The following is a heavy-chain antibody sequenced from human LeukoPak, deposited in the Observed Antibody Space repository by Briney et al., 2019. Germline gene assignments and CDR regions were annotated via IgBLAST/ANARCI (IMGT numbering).Heavy chain of an antibody. Sequence: SETLSLTCTVSGGSISSYYWSWIRQPPGKGLEWIGYIYYSGSTNYNPSLKSRVTISVDTSKDQFSLKLSSVTAADTAVYYCARNSPYSTSWYDAFDIWGQGTMVTVSS. V-gene: IGHV4-59*01. CDR2: IYYSGST. CDR3: ARNSPYSTSWYDAFDI. D-gene: IGHD6-13*01. CDR1: GGSISSYY. J-gene: IGHJ3*02.